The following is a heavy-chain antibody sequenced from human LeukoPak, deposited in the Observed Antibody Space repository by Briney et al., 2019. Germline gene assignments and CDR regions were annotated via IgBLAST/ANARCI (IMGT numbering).Heavy chain of an antibody. D-gene: IGHD5-12*01. CDR1: GFTFSSYS. CDR2: ISSSSSYI. CDR3: ARGGSGYAGLTIDY. Sequence: GGSLRLSCAASGFTFSSYSMNWVRQAPGKGLEWVSSISSSSSYIYYADSVKGRFTISRDNAMNSLYLQMNSLRAEDTAVYYCARGGSGYAGLTIDYWGQGTLVTVSS. V-gene: IGHV3-21*01. J-gene: IGHJ4*02.